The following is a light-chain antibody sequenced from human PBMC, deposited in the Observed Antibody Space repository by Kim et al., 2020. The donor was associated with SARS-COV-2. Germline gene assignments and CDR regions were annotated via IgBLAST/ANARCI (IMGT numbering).Light chain of an antibody. CDR1: QSVSSSY. J-gene: IGKJ2*01. CDR3: QYYDDWYT. Sequence: LSPGERATFSCRASQSVSSSYLAWYLQKPGQAPSLLIYGAFNRASGIPDRFSGSGSGTDFTLTISRLEPDDFAVFYCQYYDDWYTFGQGTKLEI. V-gene: IGKV3-20*01. CDR2: GAF.